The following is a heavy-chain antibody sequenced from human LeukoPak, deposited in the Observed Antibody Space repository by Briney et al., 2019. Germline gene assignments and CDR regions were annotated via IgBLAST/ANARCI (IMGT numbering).Heavy chain of an antibody. CDR2: ISYDGSNK. CDR1: GFIFRNYA. V-gene: IGHV3-30-3*01. D-gene: IGHD2-2*01. CDR3: ARPVGYCSSTSCPRGTYYYYGMDV. Sequence: GGSLRLSCAASGFIFRNYAMSWVRQAPGKGLEWVAVISYDGSNKYYADSVKGRFTISRDNSKNTLYLQMNSLRAEDTAVYYCARPVGYCSSTSCPRGTYYYYGMDVWGQGTTVTVSS. J-gene: IGHJ6*02.